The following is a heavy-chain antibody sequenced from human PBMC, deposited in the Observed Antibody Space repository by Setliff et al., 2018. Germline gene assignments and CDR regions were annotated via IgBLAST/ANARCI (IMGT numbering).Heavy chain of an antibody. CDR1: GDSISSRRNY. Sequence: SETLSLTCTVSGDSISSRRNYWGWFRQPAGKELEWIGQIYTSWSTNYNPSLKSRVTISVDTSKNQFSLKLSSVTAADTAVYYCARAHNVDTAMVFDYWGQGTLVTVSS. CDR3: ARAHNVDTAMVFDY. D-gene: IGHD5-18*01. V-gene: IGHV4-61*09. J-gene: IGHJ4*02. CDR2: IYTSWST.